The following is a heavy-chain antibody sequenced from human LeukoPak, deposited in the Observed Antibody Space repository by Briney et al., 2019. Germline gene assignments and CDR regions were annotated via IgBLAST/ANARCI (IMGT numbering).Heavy chain of an antibody. CDR3: AIINYYDSSGYPFDY. V-gene: IGHV1-18*01. D-gene: IGHD3-22*01. CDR1: GYTFSSYG. Sequence: ASVKVSCKTSGYTFSSYGITWVRQPPGQGLEWMGWISAYNGNTNYAQKLQGRVTMTTDTSTSTAYMELRSLRSDDTAVYYCAIINYYDSSGYPFDYWGQGTLVTVSS. J-gene: IGHJ4*02. CDR2: ISAYNGNT.